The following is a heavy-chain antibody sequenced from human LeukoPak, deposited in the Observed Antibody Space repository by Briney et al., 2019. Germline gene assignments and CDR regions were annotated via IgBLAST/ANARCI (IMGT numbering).Heavy chain of an antibody. V-gene: IGHV3-15*04. Sequence: GGSLRLSCAASGFTFSYAWMSWVRQAPGKGLEWVGRIGRKTDGGTTDYAAPVKGRFSISRDDSEDTLYLHMNSLKTEDTAVYYCNTDGDGYNKVHSWGQGTLVTVSS. CDR3: NTDGDGYNKVHS. D-gene: IGHD5-24*01. CDR2: IGRKTDGGTT. J-gene: IGHJ4*02. CDR1: GFTFSYAW.